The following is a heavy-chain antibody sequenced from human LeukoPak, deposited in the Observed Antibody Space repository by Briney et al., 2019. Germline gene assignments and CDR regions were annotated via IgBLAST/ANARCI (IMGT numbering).Heavy chain of an antibody. Sequence: PSQTLSLTCAVSGGSISSGGYSWSWIRQPPGKGLEWIGYIYHSGSTYYNPSLKSRVTISVDRSKNQFSLKLSSVTAADTAVYYCARDGGPTVTRAAFDIWGQGTMVTVSS. V-gene: IGHV4-30-2*01. J-gene: IGHJ3*02. CDR1: GGSISSGGYS. D-gene: IGHD4-17*01. CDR2: IYHSGST. CDR3: ARDGGPTVTRAAFDI.